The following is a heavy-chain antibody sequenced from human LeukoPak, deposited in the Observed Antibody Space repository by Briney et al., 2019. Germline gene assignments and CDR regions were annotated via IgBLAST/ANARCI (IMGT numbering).Heavy chain of an antibody. J-gene: IGHJ6*02. CDR1: GGTFSSYA. CDR2: VIPILGRA. Sequence: SVKVSCKASGGTFSSYAISWVRQAPGQGLEWMGRVIPILGRANYAQKFQGRVTITADKSTSTAYMELSSLRSEDTAVYYCARNSGYDYFDYYYGMDVWGQGTTVTVSS. V-gene: IGHV1-69*04. CDR3: ARNSGYDYFDYYYGMDV. D-gene: IGHD5-12*01.